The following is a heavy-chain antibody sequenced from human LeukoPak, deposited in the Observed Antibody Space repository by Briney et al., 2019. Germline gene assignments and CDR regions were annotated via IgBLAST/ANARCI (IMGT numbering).Heavy chain of an antibody. V-gene: IGHV4-59*01. Sequence: SETLPLTCSVSGGSIRGYYWNWIRQPPGKGLEWIGYIYYSGSTNYNPSLKSRVTISVDKSKRQFSLNLTSVTAADTAVYYCARGGDYCNSFDPWGQGTLVSVSS. CDR2: IYYSGST. D-gene: IGHD4-17*01. CDR3: ARGGDYCNSFDP. J-gene: IGHJ5*02. CDR1: GGSIRGYY.